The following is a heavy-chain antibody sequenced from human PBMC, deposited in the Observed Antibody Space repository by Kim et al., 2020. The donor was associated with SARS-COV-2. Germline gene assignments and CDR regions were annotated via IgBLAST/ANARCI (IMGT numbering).Heavy chain of an antibody. Sequence: NPAPKWRATISVHTAKKQFSLKLSSVTAADTAVYYCARGLDSSGYYDFDYWGQGTLVTVSS. J-gene: IGHJ4*02. V-gene: IGHV4-34*04. D-gene: IGHD3-22*01. CDR3: ARGLDSSGYYDFDY.